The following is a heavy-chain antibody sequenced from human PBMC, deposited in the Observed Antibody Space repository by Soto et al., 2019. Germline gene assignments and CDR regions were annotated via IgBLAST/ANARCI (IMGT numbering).Heavy chain of an antibody. CDR3: ARVGRGNWFDP. CDR2: IYYSGST. J-gene: IGHJ5*02. CDR1: GGSISSGDYY. D-gene: IGHD3-10*01. Sequence: SETLSLTCTVSGGSISSGDYYWSWIRQPPGKGLEWIGYIYYSGSTNYNPSLKSRVTISVDTSKNQFSLKLSSVTAADTAVYYCARVGRGNWFDPWGQGTLVTVSS. V-gene: IGHV4-61*08.